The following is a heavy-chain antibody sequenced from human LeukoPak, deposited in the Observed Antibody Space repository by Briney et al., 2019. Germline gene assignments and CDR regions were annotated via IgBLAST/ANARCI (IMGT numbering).Heavy chain of an antibody. V-gene: IGHV3-23*01. CDR2: ISGSAFST. Sequence: GGSLRLSCVGSGFTFSSYSMNWVRQAPGKGLEWVSAISGSAFSTYYADSVKGRFTISRDNSKNTLYLQMNSLSAEDTAVYYCAKDPYTYYYDSSDYNFDYWGQGTLVTVSS. CDR1: GFTFSSYS. CDR3: AKDPYTYYYDSSDYNFDY. D-gene: IGHD3-22*01. J-gene: IGHJ4*02.